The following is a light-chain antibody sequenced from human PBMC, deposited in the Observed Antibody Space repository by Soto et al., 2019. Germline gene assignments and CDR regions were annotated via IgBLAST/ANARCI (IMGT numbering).Light chain of an antibody. J-gene: IGKJ1*01. Sequence: EIALTQSPDTLSVSPGERATLSCRASQSVSSNSAWYQQKPGQAPRLLIYGASTRATGIPDRFSGSGSGTDFTLTISRLEPEDFAVYYCHQYGSSPRTFGQGTKVDIK. CDR2: GAS. CDR3: HQYGSSPRT. CDR1: QSVSSN. V-gene: IGKV3-20*01.